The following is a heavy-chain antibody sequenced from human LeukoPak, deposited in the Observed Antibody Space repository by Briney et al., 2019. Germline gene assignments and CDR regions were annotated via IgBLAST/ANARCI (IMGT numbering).Heavy chain of an antibody. J-gene: IGHJ4*02. CDR3: ARGRSYCSSTSCSEPWFDY. D-gene: IGHD2-2*01. CDR2: INHSGST. V-gene: IGHV4-34*01. CDR1: GFTFSSYA. Sequence: GSLRLSCAASGFTFSSYAMSWVRQPPGKGLEWIGEINHSGSTNYNPSLKSRVTISVDTSKNQFSLKLSSVTAADTAVYYCARGRSYCSSTSCSEPWFDYWGQGTLVTVSS.